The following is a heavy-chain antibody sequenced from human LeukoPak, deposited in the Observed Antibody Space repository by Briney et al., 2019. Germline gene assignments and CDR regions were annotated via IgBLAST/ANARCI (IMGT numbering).Heavy chain of an antibody. CDR2: IYYSGNA. J-gene: IGHJ6*04. CDR3: ARRESGTMMDV. V-gene: IGHV4-39*01. CDR1: GGSISSSSYY. D-gene: IGHD3-10*01. Sequence: SETLSLTCTVSGGSISSSSYYWGWIRQPPGKGLEWIGTIYYSGNAYYNPSLKSRLTISVDPSNNQFFLRLSSVTATDTAVYYCARRESGTMMDVWGKGTTATISS.